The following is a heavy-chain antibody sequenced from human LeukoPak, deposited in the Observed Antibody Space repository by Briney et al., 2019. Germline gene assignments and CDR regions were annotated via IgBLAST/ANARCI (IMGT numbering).Heavy chain of an antibody. J-gene: IGHJ3*02. CDR1: GGSISSYS. CDR2: IYSSGRT. Sequence: PSETLSLTCTVSGGSISSYSWSWIRQPPGQGLEWIGYIYSSGRTNHNPSLKSRVTISVSTSRNQFSLKLSSVTAADTAVYYCARHLDYGDHQGAFDIWGQGTMVTVSS. V-gene: IGHV4-59*08. D-gene: IGHD4-17*01. CDR3: ARHLDYGDHQGAFDI.